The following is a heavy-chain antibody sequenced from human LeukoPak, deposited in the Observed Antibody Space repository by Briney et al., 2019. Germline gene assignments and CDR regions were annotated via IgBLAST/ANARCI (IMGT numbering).Heavy chain of an antibody. V-gene: IGHV4-4*07. D-gene: IGHD2-15*01. Sequence: PSETLSLTCTVSGGSISSYYWSWIRQPAGKGLEWIGRIYISGSTNYNPSLKSRVTMSVDTSKNQFSLKLSSVTAADTAVYYCARTTEGYCRGRSCYSYYYYMDVWGKGTTVTVSS. CDR1: GGSISSYY. CDR3: ARTTEGYCRGRSCYSYYYYMDV. J-gene: IGHJ6*03. CDR2: IYISGST.